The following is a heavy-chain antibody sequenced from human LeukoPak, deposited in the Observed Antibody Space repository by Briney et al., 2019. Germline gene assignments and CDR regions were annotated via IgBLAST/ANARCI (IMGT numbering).Heavy chain of an antibody. CDR1: GGSISSYY. D-gene: IGHD3-22*01. J-gene: IGHJ2*01. CDR3: ARDRPYYDSSGPHYWYFDL. Sequence: NPSQTLSLTCTVSGGSISSYYWSWIRQPPGKGLEWIGYIYYSGSTNYNPSLKSRVTISVDTSKNQFSLKLSSVTAADTAVYYCARDRPYYDSSGPHYWYFDLWGRGTLVTVSS. V-gene: IGHV4-59*01. CDR2: IYYSGST.